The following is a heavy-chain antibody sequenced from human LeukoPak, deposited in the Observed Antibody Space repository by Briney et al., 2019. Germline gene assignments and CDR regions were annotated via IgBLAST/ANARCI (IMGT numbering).Heavy chain of an antibody. J-gene: IGHJ6*03. CDR2: INHSGSA. CDR3: ARGVDTAMVGYYYYMDV. Sequence: PSETLSLTCAVYGGSFSGYYWSWIRQPPGKGLEWIGEINHSGSANYNPSLKSRVTISVDTSKNQFSLKLSSVTAADTAVYYCARGVDTAMVGYYYYMDVWGKGTTVTVSS. V-gene: IGHV4-34*01. D-gene: IGHD5-18*01. CDR1: GGSFSGYY.